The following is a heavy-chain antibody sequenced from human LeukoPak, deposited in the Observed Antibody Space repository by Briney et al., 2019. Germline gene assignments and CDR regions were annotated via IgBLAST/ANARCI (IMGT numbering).Heavy chain of an antibody. V-gene: IGHV3-30*18. Sequence: QSGRSLRLSCVASGFTFSSFGMHWVRQARGKGLEWVAIISYDGSNEYYADSMKGRFTISRDNSKNTLYLQMNSLRAEDTAVYYCAKEEVYGSGSPLVDYWGRGTLVTVSS. CDR2: ISYDGSNE. CDR1: GFTFSSFG. D-gene: IGHD3-10*01. J-gene: IGHJ4*02. CDR3: AKEEVYGSGSPLVDY.